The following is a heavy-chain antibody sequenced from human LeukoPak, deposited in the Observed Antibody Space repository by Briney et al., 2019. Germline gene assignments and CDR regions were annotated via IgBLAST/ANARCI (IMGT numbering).Heavy chain of an antibody. Sequence: GGSLRLSCTASGFTFSSYSMNWVRQAPGKGLEWVSYISSSGSTIYYADSVKGRFTISRDNAKNSLYLQMNSLRAEDTAVYYCARDLSLYCSGGSCYSLNYWGQGTLVTVSS. V-gene: IGHV3-48*04. D-gene: IGHD2-15*01. J-gene: IGHJ4*02. CDR2: ISSSGSTI. CDR3: ARDLSLYCSGGSCYSLNY. CDR1: GFTFSSYS.